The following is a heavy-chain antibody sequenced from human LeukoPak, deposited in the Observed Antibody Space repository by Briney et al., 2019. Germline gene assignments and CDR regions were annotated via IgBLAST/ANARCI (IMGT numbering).Heavy chain of an antibody. D-gene: IGHD6-19*01. CDR2: IYHSGST. CDR1: GYSISSGYY. V-gene: IGHV4-38-2*01. J-gene: IGHJ4*02. CDR3: ARLRVAVAEN. Sequence: SETLSLTRAVSGYSISSGYYWGWIRQPPGKGLEWIGSIYHSGSTYYNPSLKSRVTISIDTSKNQFSLKLSSVTAADTAVYYCARLRVAVAENWGQGTLVTVSS.